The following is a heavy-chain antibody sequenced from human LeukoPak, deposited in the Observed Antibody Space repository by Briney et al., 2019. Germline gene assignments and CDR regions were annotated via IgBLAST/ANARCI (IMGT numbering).Heavy chain of an antibody. Sequence: ASVKVSSKASGYTFIDYYIHWVRQAPGQGLQWMGWINPKTGGTIYVQKFQGRVTMARDTSITTAYMELSRLRSDDTAVYYCASDALDTTIVTAAYFSGWFDPWGQGTLVTVSS. V-gene: IGHV1-2*02. D-gene: IGHD5-18*01. CDR3: ASDALDTTIVTAAYFSGWFDP. CDR1: GYTFIDYY. J-gene: IGHJ5*02. CDR2: INPKTGGT.